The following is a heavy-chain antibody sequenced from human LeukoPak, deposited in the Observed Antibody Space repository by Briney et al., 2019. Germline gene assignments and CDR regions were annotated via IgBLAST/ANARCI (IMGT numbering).Heavy chain of an antibody. V-gene: IGHV4-30-2*01. Sequence: SQTLSLTCAVSGGSISSGGYSWSWIRQPPGKGLEWIGYIYHSGSTYYNPSLKSRVTISVDRSKNQFSLKLSSVTAADTAVYYCASGRGYYSGRFDYWGQGTLVTVSS. J-gene: IGHJ4*02. CDR2: IYHSGST. D-gene: IGHD3-22*01. CDR1: GGSISSGGYS. CDR3: ASGRGYYSGRFDY.